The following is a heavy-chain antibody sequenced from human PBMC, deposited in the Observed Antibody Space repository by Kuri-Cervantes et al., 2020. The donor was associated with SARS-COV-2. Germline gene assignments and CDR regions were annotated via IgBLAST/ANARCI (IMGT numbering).Heavy chain of an antibody. V-gene: IGHV4-61*01. D-gene: IGHD6-19*01. CDR2: INHSGST. CDR3: ARGVGAAVAGTLITIYYYYGMDV. Sequence: SETLSLTCTVSGGSVSSGSYYWSWIRQPPGKGLEWIGEINHSGSTNYNPSLKSRVTISVDTSKNQFSLKLSSVTAADTAVYYCARGVGAAVAGTLITIYYYYGMDVWGQGTTVTVSS. CDR1: GGSVSSGSYY. J-gene: IGHJ6*02.